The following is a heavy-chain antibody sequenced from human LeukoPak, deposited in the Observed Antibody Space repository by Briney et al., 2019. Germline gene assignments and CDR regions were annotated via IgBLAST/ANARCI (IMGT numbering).Heavy chain of an antibody. CDR3: AKTAAAGSLVDV. CDR2: IIPILGIA. Sequence: SVKVSCKASGYTFTGYYMHWVRQAPGQGLEWMGRIIPILGIANYAQKFQGRVTITADKSTSTAYMELSSLRSEDTAVYYCAKTAAAGSLVDVWGQGTTVTVSS. CDR1: GYTFTGYY. J-gene: IGHJ6*02. D-gene: IGHD6-13*01. V-gene: IGHV1-69*02.